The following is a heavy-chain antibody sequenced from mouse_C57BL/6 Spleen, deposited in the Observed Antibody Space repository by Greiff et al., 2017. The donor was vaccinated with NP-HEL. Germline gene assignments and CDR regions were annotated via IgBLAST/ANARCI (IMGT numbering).Heavy chain of an antibody. CDR1: GFTFSSYA. D-gene: IGHD4-1*01. CDR3: AREGLTGRAMDY. J-gene: IGHJ4*01. Sequence: EVMLVESGGGLVKPGGSLKLSCAASGFTFSSYAMSWVRQTPEKRLEWVATISDGGSYTYYPDNVKGRFTISRDNAKNNLYLQMSHLKSEDTAMYYCAREGLTGRAMDYWGQGTSVTVSS. V-gene: IGHV5-4*01. CDR2: ISDGGSYT.